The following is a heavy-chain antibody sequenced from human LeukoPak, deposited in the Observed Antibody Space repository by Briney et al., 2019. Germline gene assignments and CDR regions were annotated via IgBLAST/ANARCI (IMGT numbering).Heavy chain of an antibody. Sequence: GGSLRLSCAASGLTFNTYSMNWVRQAPGKGLEWISFITSSSSHIYYADSVKGRFAISRDNSKNTLYLQMNSLRAEDTAVYYCAKVVTTVTTYDGMDVWGKGTTVTVSS. CDR1: GLTFNTYS. CDR2: ITSSSSHI. J-gene: IGHJ6*03. D-gene: IGHD4-17*01. V-gene: IGHV3-48*01. CDR3: AKVVTTVTTYDGMDV.